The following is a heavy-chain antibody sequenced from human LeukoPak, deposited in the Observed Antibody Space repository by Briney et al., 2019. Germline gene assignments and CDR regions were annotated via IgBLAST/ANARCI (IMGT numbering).Heavy chain of an antibody. Sequence: GGSLRLSCATSGFTFSSYAMSCVRQAPGKGLEWVSGIGASGGSTYYADSVKGRFTISRGNYKNTLYLQMNSMRTEDTAVYYCAKAEGYDILTGLDYWGQGTLVTVSS. CDR3: AKAEGYDILTGLDY. CDR1: GFTFSSYA. V-gene: IGHV3-23*01. J-gene: IGHJ4*02. D-gene: IGHD3-9*01. CDR2: IGASGGST.